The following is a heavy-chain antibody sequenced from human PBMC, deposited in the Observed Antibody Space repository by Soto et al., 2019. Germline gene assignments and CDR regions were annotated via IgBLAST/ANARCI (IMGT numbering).Heavy chain of an antibody. D-gene: IGHD6-6*01. CDR1: GYSFTSYW. Sequence: GESLKISCXGSGYSFTSYWIGWVRQMPGKGLEWMGIIYPGDSDTRYSPSFQGQVTISADKSISTAYLQWSSLKASDTAMYYCARRYSSSTTFNWFDPWGQGTLVTVSS. V-gene: IGHV5-51*01. J-gene: IGHJ5*02. CDR2: IYPGDSDT. CDR3: ARRYSSSTTFNWFDP.